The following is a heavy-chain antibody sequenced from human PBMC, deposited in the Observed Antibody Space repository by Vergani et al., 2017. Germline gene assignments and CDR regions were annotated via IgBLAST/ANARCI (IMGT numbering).Heavy chain of an antibody. J-gene: IGHJ5*02. D-gene: IGHD1-1*01. Sequence: QVQLVESAGGVVQPGGSLRLSCVASGFTFSNFGMHWIRKAPGKGLEWLAHIGKDGINTRYRDAVKGRFTVSRDNSKDILYLQMDSLRSEDTELYYCARYMRESAGGIPEAWGPGTLVIVSS. CDR2: IGKDGINT. V-gene: IGHV3-30*02. CDR3: ARYMRESAGGIPEA. CDR1: GFTFSNFG.